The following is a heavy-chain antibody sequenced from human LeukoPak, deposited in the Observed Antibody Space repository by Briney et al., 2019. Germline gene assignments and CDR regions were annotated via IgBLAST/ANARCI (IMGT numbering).Heavy chain of an antibody. Sequence: ASVMVSCKASGYTFTSYGISWVRQAPGQGLEWMGGIIPIFGTANYVQKFQGRVTTTADESTSTAYMELSSLRSEDTAVYYCARDSLDSSTVAYYYGMDVWGQGTTVTVSS. CDR2: IIPIFGTA. J-gene: IGHJ6*02. D-gene: IGHD6-13*01. CDR3: ARDSLDSSTVAYYYGMDV. V-gene: IGHV1-69*13. CDR1: GYTFTSYG.